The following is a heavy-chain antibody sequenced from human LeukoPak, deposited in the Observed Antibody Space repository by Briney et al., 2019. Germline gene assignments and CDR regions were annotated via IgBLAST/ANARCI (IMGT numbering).Heavy chain of an antibody. D-gene: IGHD2-15*01. Sequence: GGSLRLSCAASGFTFSSYSINWVRQAPGKGLEWVSHISRGTSAIYYADSVKGRFTISREDARNSLYLQMNSLRDEDTAVYYCARDTPLPDFYYYYGMDVWGQGTTVTVSS. CDR3: ARDTPLPDFYYYYGMDV. V-gene: IGHV3-48*02. J-gene: IGHJ6*02. CDR2: ISRGTSAI. CDR1: GFTFSSYS.